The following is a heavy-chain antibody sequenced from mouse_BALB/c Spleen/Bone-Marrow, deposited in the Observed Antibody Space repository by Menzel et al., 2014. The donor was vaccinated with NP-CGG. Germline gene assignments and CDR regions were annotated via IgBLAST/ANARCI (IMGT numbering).Heavy chain of an antibody. V-gene: IGHV1-74*04. CDR1: GYSFTSYW. Sequence: SGAELVRPGASVKLSCKASGYSFTSYWMNWVKQRPGHGLEWIGMIHPSDTETRLNQRFKDKATLTVDKSSSTAYMQLNSPTSEDSAVYCCARLEGNYGSTFAYWGQGTLVTVSA. D-gene: IGHD1-1*01. CDR3: ARLEGNYGSTFAY. J-gene: IGHJ3*01. CDR2: IHPSDTET.